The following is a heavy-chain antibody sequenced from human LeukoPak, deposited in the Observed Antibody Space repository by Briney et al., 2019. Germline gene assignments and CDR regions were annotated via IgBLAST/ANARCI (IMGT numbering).Heavy chain of an antibody. CDR2: ISWNSGSI. Sequence: PGGSLRISCAASGFTFDDYAMHWVRQAPGKGLEWVSGISWNSGSIGYADSVKGRFTISRDNAKNSLYLQMNSLRAEDTALYYCAKDGYSSSWSRYFDYWGQGTLVTVSS. V-gene: IGHV3-9*01. J-gene: IGHJ4*02. D-gene: IGHD6-13*01. CDR3: AKDGYSSSWSRYFDY. CDR1: GFTFDDYA.